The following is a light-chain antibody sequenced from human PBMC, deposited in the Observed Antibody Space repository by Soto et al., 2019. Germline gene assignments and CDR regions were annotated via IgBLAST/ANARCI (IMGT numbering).Light chain of an antibody. V-gene: IGKV3-20*01. J-gene: IGKJ1*01. CDR1: QSVSSSY. CDR2: AAS. Sequence: EIVLTQSPGTLSLSPGERATLSCRASQSVSSSYLAWYQQKPGQAPRLLIYAASSRATGSPDRFSGSGSGTDFTLTINRLEPEDFAVYYCQQYGRSPWTFGQGTKVEIK. CDR3: QQYGRSPWT.